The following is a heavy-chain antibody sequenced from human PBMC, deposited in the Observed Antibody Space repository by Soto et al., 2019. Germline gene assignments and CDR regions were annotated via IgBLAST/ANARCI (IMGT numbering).Heavy chain of an antibody. J-gene: IGHJ4*02. CDR1: GFTFSSYS. CDR2: ISHHGSNQ. D-gene: IGHD2-15*01. CDR3: AREGEYCSGGSCTYFNY. V-gene: IGHV3-30-3*01. Sequence: QVQLVESGGGVVQPGTSLGLSCLGSGFTFSSYSMYWVRQAPGKGLEWVAYISHHGSNQYYADSVKGRFTTSRDNSQNTLYLQINSLTTEDTAVYYCAREGEYCSGGSCTYFNYWGQGTLVTVSS.